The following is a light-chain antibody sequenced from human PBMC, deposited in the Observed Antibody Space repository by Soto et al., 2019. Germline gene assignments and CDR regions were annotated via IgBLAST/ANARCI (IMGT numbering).Light chain of an antibody. Sequence: DIPMTQSPSSLSASVGDRVTITCRASQTISIYLNWYQQKRGEAPKLLISSASSLQSGVPSRFSGSGSGTDFTLTIDSLQPEDFATYYCQQSYVIPRTFGQGTRLEIK. CDR2: SAS. CDR3: QQSYVIPRT. V-gene: IGKV1-39*01. J-gene: IGKJ5*01. CDR1: QTISIY.